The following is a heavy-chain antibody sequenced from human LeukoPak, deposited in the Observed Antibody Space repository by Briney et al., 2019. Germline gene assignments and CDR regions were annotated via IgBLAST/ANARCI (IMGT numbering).Heavy chain of an antibody. CDR3: ARNDLDYDFWSGYYSRWFDP. D-gene: IGHD3-3*01. Sequence: GASVKVSCKASGYTFTSYDINWVRQATGQGLEWMGWVNPNSGNTGYAQKFQGRVTMTRNTSISTAYMELSSLRSEDTAVYYCARNDLDYDFWSGYYSRWFDPWGQGTLVTVSS. CDR1: GYTFTSYD. V-gene: IGHV1-8*01. J-gene: IGHJ5*02. CDR2: VNPNSGNT.